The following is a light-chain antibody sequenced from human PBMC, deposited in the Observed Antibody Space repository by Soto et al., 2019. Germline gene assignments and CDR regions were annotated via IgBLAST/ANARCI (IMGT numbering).Light chain of an antibody. V-gene: IGLV1-40*01. Sequence: QSVLTQPPSVSGAPGQRVTISCTGSSSNIGTGYDVHWYQQLPGTAPKLLIYGNSNRPSGVPDRFSGSKSGTSASLAITGLQAEDEAAYYCQSYDSNLSVVFGGGTKVTVL. CDR2: GNS. CDR3: QSYDSNLSVV. J-gene: IGLJ2*01. CDR1: SSNIGTGYD.